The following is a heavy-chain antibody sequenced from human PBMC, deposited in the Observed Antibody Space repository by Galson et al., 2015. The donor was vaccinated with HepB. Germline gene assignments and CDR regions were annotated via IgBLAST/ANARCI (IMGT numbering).Heavy chain of an antibody. J-gene: IGHJ2*01. D-gene: IGHD3-9*01. V-gene: IGHV4-59*01. CDR2: ISYNGST. CDR1: GGSISSNY. Sequence: ETLSLTCTVSGGSISSNYWSWIRQPPGKGLEWIGYISYNGSTNYNPSLKSRVTISVDTSKNQFSLKLSYVTAADTAVYYCARLRDFVPAWYFDLWGRGTLVTVSS. CDR3: ARLRDFVPAWYFDL.